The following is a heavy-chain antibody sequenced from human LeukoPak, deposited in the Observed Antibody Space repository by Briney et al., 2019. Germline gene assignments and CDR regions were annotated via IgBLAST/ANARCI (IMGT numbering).Heavy chain of an antibody. CDR3: AKGRIAVAGFSELDY. J-gene: IGHJ4*02. Sequence: PGGSLRLSCAASGFVFNFYAMSWVRQAPGKGLEWVSAMSGGSTYYADSVKGRFTVSRDNSKNTLYLQMNILRAEDTAVYYCAKGRIAVAGFSELDYWGQGTLVTVSS. D-gene: IGHD6-19*01. CDR2: MSGGST. V-gene: IGHV3-23*01. CDR1: GFVFNFYA.